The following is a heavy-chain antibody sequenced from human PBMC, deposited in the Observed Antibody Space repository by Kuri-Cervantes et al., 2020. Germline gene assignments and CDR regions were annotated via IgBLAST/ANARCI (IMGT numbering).Heavy chain of an antibody. J-gene: IGHJ6*02. D-gene: IGHD3-10*01. CDR3: ARATLAGSFSGMDV. CDR1: GFTFSDYY. Sequence: GGSLRLSCAASGFTFSDYYMSWIRQAPGKGLEWVSYISSSGSTIYYADSVKGRFTISRDNAKNSLYLQMNSLRAEDAAVYYCARATLAGSFSGMDVWGQGTTVTVSS. CDR2: ISSSGSTI. V-gene: IGHV3-11*01.